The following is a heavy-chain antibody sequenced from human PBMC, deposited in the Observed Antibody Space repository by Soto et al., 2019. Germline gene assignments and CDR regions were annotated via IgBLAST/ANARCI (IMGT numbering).Heavy chain of an antibody. Sequence: EVQLVESGGNLVQPGGSLRLSCAASGFTFGSHGMIWVRQAPGKGLEWVSYINPRGTVEYSADSVKGRFTISRDNVRNSLYLQMSSLRDEDTAVYYCARVRGPTVATMYFDNWGQGTLVTVSS. CDR2: INPRGTVE. J-gene: IGHJ4*02. V-gene: IGHV3-48*02. CDR3: ARVRGPTVATMYFDN. CDR1: GFTFGSHG. D-gene: IGHD5-12*01.